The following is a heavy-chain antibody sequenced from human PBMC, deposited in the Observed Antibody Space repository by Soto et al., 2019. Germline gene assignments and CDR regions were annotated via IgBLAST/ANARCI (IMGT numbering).Heavy chain of an antibody. CDR3: ARRGDILTGYYRTWAFDI. V-gene: IGHV4-34*01. CDR2: INHSGST. D-gene: IGHD3-9*01. Sequence: SETLSLTCAVYGGSFSGYYWSWIRQPPGKGLEWIGEINHSGSTNYNPSLKSRVTISVDTSKNQFSLKLSSVTAADTAVYYCARRGDILTGYYRTWAFDIWGQGTMVTVSS. J-gene: IGHJ3*02. CDR1: GGSFSGYY.